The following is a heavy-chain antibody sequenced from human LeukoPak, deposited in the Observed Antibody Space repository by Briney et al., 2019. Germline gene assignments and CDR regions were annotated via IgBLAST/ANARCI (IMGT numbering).Heavy chain of an antibody. CDR2: ISRSGTYK. Sequence: GGSLRFSCSASRFTFSDHYMSWIRQAPGKGLEWVSYISRSGTYKNYADSVKGRFTISRDNAKDSLYLQMNSLRAEDTAVYYCARSTHGSGSYYSFDYWGQGTLVTVSS. CDR1: RFTFSDHY. CDR3: ARSTHGSGSYYSFDY. D-gene: IGHD3-10*01. J-gene: IGHJ4*02. V-gene: IGHV3-11*06.